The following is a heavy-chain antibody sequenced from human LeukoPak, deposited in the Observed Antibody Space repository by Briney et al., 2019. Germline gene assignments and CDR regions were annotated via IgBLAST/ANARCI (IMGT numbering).Heavy chain of an antibody. D-gene: IGHD3-3*01. J-gene: IGHJ6*03. CDR2: IRYDGSNK. CDR1: GFTFSSYG. Sequence: GGSLRLSCAASGFTFSSYGMHWVRQAPGKGLEWVTFIRYDGSNKYYADSVKGRFTISRDNSKNTLYLQINSLRAEDTAVYYCAKDGRRITIFEVVSKRGKYMDVWGKGTTVTVSS. CDR3: AKDGRRITIFEVVSKRGKYMDV. V-gene: IGHV3-30*02.